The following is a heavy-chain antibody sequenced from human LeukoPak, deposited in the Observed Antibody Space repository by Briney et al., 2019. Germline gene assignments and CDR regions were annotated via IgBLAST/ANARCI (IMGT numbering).Heavy chain of an antibody. V-gene: IGHV4-39*07. Sequence: PSETLSLTCTVSGGSISSSSYYWGWIRQPPGKGLEWIGSIYYSGSTYYNPSLKSRVTISVDTSKNQFSLKLSSVTAADTAVYYCARDHAYYYDSSGSSHAFDIWGQGTMVTVSS. J-gene: IGHJ3*02. CDR1: GGSISSSSYY. D-gene: IGHD3-22*01. CDR2: IYYSGST. CDR3: ARDHAYYYDSSGSSHAFDI.